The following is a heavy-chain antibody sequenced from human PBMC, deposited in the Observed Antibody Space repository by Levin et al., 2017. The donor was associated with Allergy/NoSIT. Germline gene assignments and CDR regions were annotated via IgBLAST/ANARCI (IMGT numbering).Heavy chain of an antibody. CDR3: ARDLRGGSGFQH. Sequence: GASVKVSCKASGGTFSSYAISWVRQAPGQGLEWMGGIIPIFGTANYAQKFQGRVTITADKSTSTAYMELSSLRSEDTAVYYCARDLRGGSGFQHWGQGTLVTVSS. D-gene: IGHD3-10*01. J-gene: IGHJ1*01. CDR2: IIPIFGTA. CDR1: GGTFSSYA. V-gene: IGHV1-69*06.